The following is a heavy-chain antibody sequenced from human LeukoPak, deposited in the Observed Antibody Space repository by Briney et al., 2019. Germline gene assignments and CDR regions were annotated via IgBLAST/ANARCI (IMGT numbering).Heavy chain of an antibody. J-gene: IGHJ6*02. D-gene: IGHD6-13*01. V-gene: IGHV3-30*02. CDR1: GFTFSSYG. CDR3: AKDQTITDISSWYSFDYYYGMDV. Sequence: PGGSLRLSCAASGFTFSSYGMHWVRQAPGKGLEWVAFIRYDGSNKYYADSVKGRFTISRDNSKNTLYLQMNSLRAEDTAVYYCAKDQTITDISSWYSFDYYYGMDVWGQGTTVTVSS. CDR2: IRYDGSNK.